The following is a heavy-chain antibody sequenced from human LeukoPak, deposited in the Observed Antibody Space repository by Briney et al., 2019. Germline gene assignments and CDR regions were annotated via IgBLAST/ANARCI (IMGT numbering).Heavy chain of an antibody. Sequence: SVKVSCKASGGTFSSYAISWVRQAPGQGLEWMGRIIPILGIANYAQKFQGRVTITADKSTSTAYMELSSLRSEDTAVYYCARSSVDDAFDIWGQGTMVTVSS. D-gene: IGHD3-9*01. J-gene: IGHJ3*02. CDR2: IIPILGIA. CDR1: GGTFSSYA. CDR3: ARSSVDDAFDI. V-gene: IGHV1-69*04.